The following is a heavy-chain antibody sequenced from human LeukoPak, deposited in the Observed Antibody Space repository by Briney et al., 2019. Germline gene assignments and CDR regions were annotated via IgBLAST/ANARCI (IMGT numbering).Heavy chain of an antibody. V-gene: IGHV3-30-3*01. CDR3: AGFPIVVVVAATQDY. CDR1: GFTFSSYA. Sequence: GGTLSLSCAASGFTFSSYALHWVRQAPGKGLEWVAVISYDGSNKYYEDSVKGRFTISRDNSKNTLYLQMNSLRAEDTAVYYCAGFPIVVVVAATQDYWGQGTLVTVSS. D-gene: IGHD2-15*01. J-gene: IGHJ4*02. CDR2: ISYDGSNK.